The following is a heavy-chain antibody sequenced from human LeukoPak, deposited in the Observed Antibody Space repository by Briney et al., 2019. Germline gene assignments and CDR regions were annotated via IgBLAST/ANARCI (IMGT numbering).Heavy chain of an antibody. Sequence: PSETLSLTCTVSGDSISTYHWNWIRKPPGKGLEWIGYMQFNGNSNYNPSLKNRVNIFVDMSKNQSVLNLRSVTAADTAVYYCARDKRHSYGRYFDPWGQGMLVTVSS. CDR1: GDSISTYH. CDR3: ARDKRHSYGRYFDP. J-gene: IGHJ4*02. CDR2: MQFNGNS. V-gene: IGHV4-59*01. D-gene: IGHD5-18*01.